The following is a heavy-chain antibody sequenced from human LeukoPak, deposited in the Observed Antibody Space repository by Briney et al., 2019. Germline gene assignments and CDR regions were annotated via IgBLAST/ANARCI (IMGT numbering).Heavy chain of an antibody. CDR2: INPNSGGT. J-gene: IGHJ4*02. D-gene: IGHD5-18*01. V-gene: IGHV1-2*06. Sequence: ASVKVSCKASGYTFTGYYMHWVRQAPGQGLEWMGRINPNSGGTNYAKKFQGRDTMTRDTSISTAYMELSRLRSDDTAVYYCARADTAMGEGDYWDQGTLVTVSS. CDR1: GYTFTGYY. CDR3: ARADTAMGEGDY.